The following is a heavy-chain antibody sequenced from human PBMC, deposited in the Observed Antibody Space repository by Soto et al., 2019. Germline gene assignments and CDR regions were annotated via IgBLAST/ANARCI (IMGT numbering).Heavy chain of an antibody. V-gene: IGHV4-31*03. J-gene: IGHJ5*02. D-gene: IGHD3-3*01. CDR3: ARWGTIFGVVIMNNWFDP. CDR1: GGSISSGGYY. CDR2: IYYSGST. Sequence: QVQLQESGPGLVKPSQTLSLTCTVSGGSISSGGYYWSWIRQHPGKGLEWIGYIYYSGSTYYNPSLKSRVTISVDTSKNQFSPKLSSVTAADTAVYYCARWGTIFGVVIMNNWFDPWGQGTLVTVSS.